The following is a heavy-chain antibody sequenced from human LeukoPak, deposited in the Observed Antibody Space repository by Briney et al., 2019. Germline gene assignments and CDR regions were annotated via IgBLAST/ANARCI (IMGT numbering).Heavy chain of an antibody. CDR1: GFTFSSYW. D-gene: IGHD3-10*01. J-gene: IGHJ6*03. CDR2: IKQDGSEK. CDR3: AREVRYYYYYMDV. Sequence: GGSLRLSCAASGFTFSSYWMSWVRQAPGKGLEWVANIKQDGSEKYYVDSVKGRFTISRDNAKNSLYLQMNSLRAEDTAVYYCAREVRYYYYYMDVWGKGTTVTASS. V-gene: IGHV3-7*01.